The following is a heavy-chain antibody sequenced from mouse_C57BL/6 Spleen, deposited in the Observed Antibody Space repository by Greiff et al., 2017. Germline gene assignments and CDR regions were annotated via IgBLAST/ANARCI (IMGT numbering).Heavy chain of an antibody. J-gene: IGHJ2*01. Sequence: QVQLQQSGAEPVRPGASVKLSCKASGYTFTDYYINWVKQRPGQGLEWIARIYPGSGNTYYNEKFKGKATLTAEKSSSTAYMQLSSLTSEDSAVYFCASGVLRYYFDYWGQGTTLTVSS. D-gene: IGHD1-1*01. CDR2: IYPGSGNT. CDR1: GYTFTDYY. CDR3: ASGVLRYYFDY. V-gene: IGHV1-76*01.